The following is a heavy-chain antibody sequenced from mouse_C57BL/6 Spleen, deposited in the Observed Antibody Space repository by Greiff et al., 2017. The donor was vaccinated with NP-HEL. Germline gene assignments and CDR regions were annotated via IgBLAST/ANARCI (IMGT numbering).Heavy chain of an antibody. V-gene: IGHV14-2*01. CDR3: ARSGGGPYAMDY. D-gene: IGHD3-1*01. Sequence: EVQRVESGAELVKPGASVKLSCTASGFNIKDYYMHWVKQRTEQGLEWIGRIDPEDGETKYAPKFQGKATITADTSSNTAYLQLSRLTAEDTAVCYCARSGGGPYAMDYWGQGTSVTVSS. J-gene: IGHJ4*01. CDR2: IDPEDGET. CDR1: GFNIKDYY.